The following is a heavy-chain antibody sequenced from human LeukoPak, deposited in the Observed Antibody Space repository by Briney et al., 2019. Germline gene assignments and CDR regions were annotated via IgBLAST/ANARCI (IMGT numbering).Heavy chain of an antibody. J-gene: IGHJ6*02. Sequence: GGSLILSCAASGFSFNNYGMHWVRQAPGKGLEWVAFIRYDGFYKYYADSVKGRFTIPRDHSKNTLYLQMNCLRADDTAVYYGANDLITMVRGSPMDVWGQGTTVTV. CDR3: ANDLITMVRGSPMDV. V-gene: IGHV3-30*02. CDR1: GFSFNNYG. CDR2: IRYDGFYK. D-gene: IGHD3-10*01.